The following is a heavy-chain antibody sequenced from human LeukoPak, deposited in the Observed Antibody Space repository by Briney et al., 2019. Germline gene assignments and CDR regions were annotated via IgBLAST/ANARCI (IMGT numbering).Heavy chain of an antibody. Sequence: GGSLRLSCAASGFTFSNAWMSWVRQAPGKGLEWVGRIKSKTDGGTTDYAAPVKGRFTISRDDSKNTLYLQMNSLKTEDTAVYYCTTDQYYYGSSGYYTWTIDYWGQGTLVTVSS. J-gene: IGHJ4*02. CDR3: TTDQYYYGSSGYYTWTIDY. D-gene: IGHD3-22*01. CDR1: GFTFSNAW. CDR2: IKSKTDGGTT. V-gene: IGHV3-15*01.